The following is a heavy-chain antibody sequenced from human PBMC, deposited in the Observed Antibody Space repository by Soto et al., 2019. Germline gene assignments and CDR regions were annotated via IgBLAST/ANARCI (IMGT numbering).Heavy chain of an antibody. D-gene: IGHD3-3*01. CDR3: AKGDSYYDFRLEY. V-gene: IGHV3-23*01. J-gene: IGHJ4*02. CDR1: GFTFGSYA. Sequence: EVQLLESGGGLVQPGGSPRLSCAASGFTFGSYAMSWVRQAPGKGLEWVSTVSGSGRATYYADSVKGRFTISRDNSKNTLYLQMNSLRADDMAVYYCAKGDSYYDFRLEYWGQGTLVTVSS. CDR2: VSGSGRAT.